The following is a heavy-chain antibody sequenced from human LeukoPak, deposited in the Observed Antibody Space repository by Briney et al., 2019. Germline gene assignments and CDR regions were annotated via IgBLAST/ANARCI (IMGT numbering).Heavy chain of an antibody. CDR2: MNPNSGNT. CDR3: ARGKGRFLEPDAFDI. CDR1: GYTFTSYD. Sequence: ASVKVSCKASGYTFTSYDINWVRQATGQGLERLGWMNPNSGNTGYAQKFQGRVTITRNTSISTAYMELSSLRSEDTAVYYCARGKGRFLEPDAFDIWGQGTMVTVSS. J-gene: IGHJ3*02. V-gene: IGHV1-8*03. D-gene: IGHD3-3*01.